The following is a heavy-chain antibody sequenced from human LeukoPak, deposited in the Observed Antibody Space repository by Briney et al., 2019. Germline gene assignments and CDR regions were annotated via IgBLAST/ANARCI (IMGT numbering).Heavy chain of an antibody. CDR3: AKGLWDYYGSGIMYYTMDV. J-gene: IGHJ6*02. D-gene: IGHD3-10*01. V-gene: IGHV3-23*01. Sequence: GGSLRLSCAASGFTFSNYVMGWVRQAPGKGLEWVSTISGSGGRTYYADSVKGRFTISRDNSKNTLYLQVNSLRAEDTAVYYCAKGLWDYYGSGIMYYTMDVWGQGTTVTVSS. CDR1: GFTFSNYV. CDR2: ISGSGGRT.